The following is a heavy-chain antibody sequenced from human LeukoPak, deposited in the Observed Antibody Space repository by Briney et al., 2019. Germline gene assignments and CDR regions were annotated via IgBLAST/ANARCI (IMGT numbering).Heavy chain of an antibody. CDR2: IGGGGDKA. V-gene: IGHV3-23*01. J-gene: IGHJ4*02. CDR3: ATHYGDYGGRY. D-gene: IGHD4-17*01. Sequence: GGPLRLSCAASGFTFSNFAMSWVRQAPGKGLEWVSAIGGGGDKAYHADSVKGRFTVSRDISKSTLYLQMNRLRAEDTAIYYCATHYGDYGGRYWGQGTLVTVSS. CDR1: GFTFSNFA.